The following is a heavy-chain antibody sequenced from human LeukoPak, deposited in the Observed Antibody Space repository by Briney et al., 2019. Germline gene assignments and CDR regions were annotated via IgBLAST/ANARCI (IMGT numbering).Heavy chain of an antibody. D-gene: IGHD3-9*01. CDR3: AREGRRVWLLSGYYYYGMDV. CDR2: MNPNSGNT. J-gene: IGHJ6*02. V-gene: IGHV1-8*01. Sequence: GASVKVSCKASGYTFTSYDINWVRQATGQGLECMGWMNPNSGNTGYAQKFQGRVTMTRNTSISTAYMELSSLRSEDTAVYYCAREGRRVWLLSGYYYYGMDVWGQGTTVTVSS. CDR1: GYTFTSYD.